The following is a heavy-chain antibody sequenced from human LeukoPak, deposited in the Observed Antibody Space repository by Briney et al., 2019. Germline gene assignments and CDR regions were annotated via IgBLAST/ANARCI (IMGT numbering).Heavy chain of an antibody. CDR1: GYTFISYG. Sequence: ASVKVSCKTSGYTFISYGISWVRQAPGQGLEWMGWISACNGNTNYAQKFQGRVSMTTDTSTSTAYMELRSLRADDTAVYHCARDKGMVGYCSGGSCYWPFDYWGQGTLVIVSS. V-gene: IGHV1-18*01. CDR3: ARDKGMVGYCSGGSCYWPFDY. J-gene: IGHJ4*02. CDR2: ISACNGNT. D-gene: IGHD2-15*01.